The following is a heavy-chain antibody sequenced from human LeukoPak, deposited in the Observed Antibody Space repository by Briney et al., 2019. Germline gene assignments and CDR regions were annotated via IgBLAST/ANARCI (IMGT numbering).Heavy chain of an antibody. CDR3: ARGVEWELLLDWFDP. CDR1: GFTFSSYS. J-gene: IGHJ5*02. CDR2: ISSSNSTI. D-gene: IGHD1-26*01. Sequence: GGSLRLSCAASGFTFSSYSMNWVRQAPGKGLEWVSYISSSNSTIYYADSVKGRFTISRDNAKNSLYLQMNSLRAEDTAVYYCARGVEWELLLDWFDPWGQGTLVTVSS. V-gene: IGHV3-48*04.